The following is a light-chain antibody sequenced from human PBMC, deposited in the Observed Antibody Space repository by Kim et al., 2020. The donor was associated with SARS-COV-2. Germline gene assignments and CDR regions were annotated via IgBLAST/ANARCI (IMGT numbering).Light chain of an antibody. V-gene: IGLV2-14*03. Sequence: VPWFQPHPGKAPKHIIFNVNQRPSGVSDRFSGSKSGNTASLPISGLRSEDGADYFCSSFPSHNSFWVFGGGTQLTVL. J-gene: IGLJ3*02. CDR2: NVN. CDR3: SSFPSHNSFWV.